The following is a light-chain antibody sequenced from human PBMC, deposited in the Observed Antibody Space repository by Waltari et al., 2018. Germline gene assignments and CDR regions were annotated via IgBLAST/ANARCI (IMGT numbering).Light chain of an antibody. CDR2: EVS. CDR3: SSYAGSNNLI. CDR1: SQYVGGDNP. Sequence: QSALPQPPSASGSPGQSVTIPCTETSQYVGGDNPVSWYQQHPGKAPKLMIYEVSKRPSGVPDRFSGSKSGNTASLTVSGLQAEDEADYYCSSYAGSNNLIFGGGTKLTVL. V-gene: IGLV2-8*01. J-gene: IGLJ2*01.